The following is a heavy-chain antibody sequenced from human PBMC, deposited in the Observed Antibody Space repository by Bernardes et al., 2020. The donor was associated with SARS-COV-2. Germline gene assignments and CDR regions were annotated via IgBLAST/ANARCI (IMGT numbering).Heavy chain of an antibody. J-gene: IGHJ4*02. Sequence: SETLSLTCTVSGGSISSGDYYWSWIRQPPGKGLEWMGYIYYSGSTYYNPSLKSRVTISVDTSKNQFSLKLSSVTAADTAVYYCARVGGYDYVWGSYRPDPIDYWGEGTLVTVSS. CDR1: GGSISSGDYY. D-gene: IGHD3-16*02. CDR2: IYYSGST. CDR3: ARVGGYDYVWGSYRPDPIDY. V-gene: IGHV4-30-4*01.